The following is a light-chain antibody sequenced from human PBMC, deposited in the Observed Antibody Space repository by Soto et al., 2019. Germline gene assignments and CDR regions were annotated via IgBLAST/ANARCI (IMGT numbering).Light chain of an antibody. CDR3: AAWDDSLNGRV. J-gene: IGLJ2*01. CDR2: NNN. Sequence: QSVLTQPPSASGTPGQRVTISCSGSTSNVGRNTVNWYQQLPGTAPKLLIYNNNQRPSGVPDRFSGSKSGTSASLAISGLRSEDEADYYCAAWDDSLNGRVFGGGTKLTVL. CDR1: TSNVGRNT. V-gene: IGLV1-44*01.